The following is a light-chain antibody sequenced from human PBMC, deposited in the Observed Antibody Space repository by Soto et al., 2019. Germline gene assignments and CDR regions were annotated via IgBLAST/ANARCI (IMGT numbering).Light chain of an antibody. CDR2: DAS. J-gene: IGKJ2*01. CDR1: QSVSTY. Sequence: EIVLTQSPATLSLSPGERATLSCRASQSVSTYLAWYQQKPGQAPRLLIYDASNRATGIPARFSGSGSGTDFTLTISSLATEDFAVYYCQHRSNWPRTFGQGTKLEIK. V-gene: IGKV3-11*01. CDR3: QHRSNWPRT.